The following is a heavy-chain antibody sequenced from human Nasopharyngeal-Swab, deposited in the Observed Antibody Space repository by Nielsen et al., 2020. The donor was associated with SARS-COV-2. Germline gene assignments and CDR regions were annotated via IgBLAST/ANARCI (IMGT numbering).Heavy chain of an antibody. CDR3: ARGGGGGDSGWYRSHYYYYGMDV. J-gene: IGHJ6*02. CDR2: INHSGIT. D-gene: IGHD6-19*01. V-gene: IGHV4-34*01. Sequence: WIRQPPGQGLECIAEINHSGITNSNPSLKSRVTISVDTSKNQFSLKLSSVTAADTAVYYCARGGGGGDSGWYRSHYYYYGMDVWGQGTTVTVSS.